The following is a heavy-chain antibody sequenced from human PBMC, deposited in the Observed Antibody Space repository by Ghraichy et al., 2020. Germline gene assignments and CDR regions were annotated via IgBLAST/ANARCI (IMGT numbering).Heavy chain of an antibody. CDR3: ARDSGLYYYDSSGLFDY. Sequence: GGSLRLSCAASGFTFSSYAMHWVRQAPGKGLEWVAVISYDGSNKYYADSVKGRFTISRDNSKNTLYLQMNSLRAEDTAVYYCARDSGLYYYDSSGLFDYWGQGTLVTVSS. CDR2: ISYDGSNK. V-gene: IGHV3-30-3*01. J-gene: IGHJ4*02. CDR1: GFTFSSYA. D-gene: IGHD3-22*01.